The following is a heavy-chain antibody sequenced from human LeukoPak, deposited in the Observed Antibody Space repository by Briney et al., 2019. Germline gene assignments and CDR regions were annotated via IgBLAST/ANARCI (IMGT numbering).Heavy chain of an antibody. Sequence: SETLSLTCAVYGGSFSGYYWSWIRQPPGKGLEWIGEINHSGSTNYNPSLKSRVTISVDTSKNQFSLKLSSVTAADTAVHYCARVRNYYGSVLDYWGQGTLVTVSS. D-gene: IGHD3-10*01. J-gene: IGHJ4*02. CDR2: INHSGST. CDR3: ARVRNYYGSVLDY. V-gene: IGHV4-34*01. CDR1: GGSFSGYY.